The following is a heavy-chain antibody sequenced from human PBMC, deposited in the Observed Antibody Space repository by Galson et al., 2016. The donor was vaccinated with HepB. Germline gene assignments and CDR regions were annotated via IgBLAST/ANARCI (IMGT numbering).Heavy chain of an antibody. Sequence: SLRLSCAASGFTFSSYSMNWVRQAPGKGLEWVSYISSSSSIIYYADSVKGRFTISRDNAKNSLYLQMNSLGDEDTAVYYCARVGNVLLWFGATDVWGQGTTVTVSS. J-gene: IGHJ6*02. CDR3: ARVGNVLLWFGATDV. V-gene: IGHV3-48*02. D-gene: IGHD3-10*01. CDR2: ISSSSSII. CDR1: GFTFSSYS.